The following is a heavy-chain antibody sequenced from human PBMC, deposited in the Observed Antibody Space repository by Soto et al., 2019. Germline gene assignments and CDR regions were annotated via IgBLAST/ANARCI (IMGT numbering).Heavy chain of an antibody. J-gene: IGHJ4*02. CDR3: AIRNWNPPLLDY. CDR2: INPIFGTI. Sequence: QVPLVQSGAEVKKPGSSVKVSCKASGATFNSHDIIWVRQAPGQGLEWMGGINPIFGTIKYAQKFQGRVKITADESTTTAYMKVSSLRSDDTAVYYCAIRNWNPPLLDYWGQGTLVTVSS. CDR1: GATFNSHD. D-gene: IGHD1-20*01. V-gene: IGHV1-69*12.